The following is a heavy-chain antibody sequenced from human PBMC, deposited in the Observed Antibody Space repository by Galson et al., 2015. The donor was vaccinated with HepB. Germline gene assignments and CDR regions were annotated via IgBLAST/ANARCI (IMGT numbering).Heavy chain of an antibody. CDR1: GFTFSNFA. Sequence: SLRLSCAASGFTFSNFAMTWARQAPGKGLEWVSTISGTGDYYSDSVKGRFTISRDNSKNTLYLQMNSLRVEDTAVYYCAKVGSIWACDYWGQGTLVTVSS. J-gene: IGHJ4*02. D-gene: IGHD2-15*01. CDR3: AKVGSIWACDY. V-gene: IGHV3-23*01. CDR2: ISGTGD.